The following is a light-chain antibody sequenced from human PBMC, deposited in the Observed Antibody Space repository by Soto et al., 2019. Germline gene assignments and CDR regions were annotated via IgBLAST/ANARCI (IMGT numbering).Light chain of an antibody. CDR3: SVTTRGNTIV. V-gene: IGLV2-18*01. CDR1: STDFVSYNR. Sequence: QSVLTLPPPGSRSPGQSVTISCTGTSTDFVSYNRVSWYRQAPGTAPKLIIFEARNRPSGVPDRFSGSNSGNTASLTLSGLQAADEADHYCSVTTRGNTIVFGTGAKGTLL. J-gene: IGLJ1*01. CDR2: EAR.